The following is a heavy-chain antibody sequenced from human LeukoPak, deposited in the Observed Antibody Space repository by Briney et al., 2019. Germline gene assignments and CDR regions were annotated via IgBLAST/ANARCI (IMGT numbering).Heavy chain of an antibody. Sequence: ASVKVSCKASGYTFFSYGVSWVRQAPGQGLEWMGWIDPYRGSTNYAQNVQGRVTVTTDTSTTTVYMELRSLGTDDTAVYYCARLNTDSAGYFFDYWGQGTLVTVPS. D-gene: IGHD6-13*01. J-gene: IGHJ4*02. CDR1: GYTFFSYG. V-gene: IGHV1-18*01. CDR3: ARLNTDSAGYFFDY. CDR2: IDPYRGST.